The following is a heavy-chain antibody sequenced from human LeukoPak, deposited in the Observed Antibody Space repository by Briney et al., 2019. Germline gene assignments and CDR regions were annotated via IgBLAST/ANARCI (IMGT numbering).Heavy chain of an antibody. CDR1: GFTFSSYA. CDR2: ISGSGGST. J-gene: IGHJ6*03. CDR3: AKVGGSSSAGYYYYYYYMDV. Sequence: PGGSLRLSCAASGFTFSSYAMSWVRRAPGKGLEWVSAISGSGGSTYYADSVKGRFTISRDNSKNTLYLQMNSLRAEDTAVYYCAKVGGSSSAGYYYYYYYMDVWGKGTTVTVSS. V-gene: IGHV3-23*01. D-gene: IGHD6-13*01.